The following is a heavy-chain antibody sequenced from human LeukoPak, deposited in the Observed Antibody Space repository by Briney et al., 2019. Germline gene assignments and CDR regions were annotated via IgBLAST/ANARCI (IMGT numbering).Heavy chain of an antibody. J-gene: IGHJ4*02. CDR3: ARAPYSGYDKGFDY. CDR2: ISDSGGNT. V-gene: IGHV3-23*01. D-gene: IGHD5-12*01. CDR1: GFTISSYA. Sequence: GGSLRLSCAASGFTISSYAMSWVRQAPGKGLEWVSGISDSGGNTYYADSVKGRFTISRDNSKNTLYLQMNSLRAEDTAVYYCARAPYSGYDKGFDYWGQGTLVTVSS.